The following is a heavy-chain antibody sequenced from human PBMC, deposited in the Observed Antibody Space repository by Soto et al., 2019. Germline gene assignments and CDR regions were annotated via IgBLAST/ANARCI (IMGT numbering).Heavy chain of an antibody. CDR1: GGSFSGYY. CDR3: ARDRYDLRVFDY. J-gene: IGHJ4*02. V-gene: IGHV4-34*01. CDR2: INHSGST. D-gene: IGHD3-3*01. Sequence: PSETLSLTCAVYGGSFSGYYWSWIRQPPGKGLEWIGEINHSGSTNYNPSLKSRVTISVDTSKNQFSLKLSSVTAADTAVYYCARDRYDLRVFDYWGQGTLVTAPQ.